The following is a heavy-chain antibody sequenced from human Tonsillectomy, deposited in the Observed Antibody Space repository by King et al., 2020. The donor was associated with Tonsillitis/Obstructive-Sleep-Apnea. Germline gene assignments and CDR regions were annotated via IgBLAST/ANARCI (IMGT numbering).Heavy chain of an antibody. CDR2: ISYDGSNK. CDR1: GFTFRSYS. D-gene: IGHD3-10*01. V-gene: IGHV3-30*04. CDR3: ARDSGGVPRSYYGMDV. J-gene: IGHJ6*02. Sequence: GQLVQSGGGVVQPGRSLRLSCAASGFTFRSYSMHWVRQAPGKGLEWVAVISYDGSNKYYADSVKGRFTISRDNSKNTLYVQMNSLRAEDTAVYYCARDSGGVPRSYYGMDVWGQGTTVTVSS.